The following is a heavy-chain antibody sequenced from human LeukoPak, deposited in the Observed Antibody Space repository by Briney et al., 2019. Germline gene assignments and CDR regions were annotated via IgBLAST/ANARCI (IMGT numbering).Heavy chain of an antibody. CDR1: GFTVSSNY. CDR3: ARGTIFGVVYDYYYGMDV. CDR2: IYSGGST. V-gene: IGHV3-66*01. J-gene: IGHJ6*02. Sequence: PGGSLRLSCAASGFTVSSNYMSWVRQAPGKGLEWVSVIYSGGSTYYADSVEGRFTISRDNSKNTLYLQMNSLRAEDTAVYYCARGTIFGVVYDYYYGMDVWGQGTTVTVSS. D-gene: IGHD3-3*01.